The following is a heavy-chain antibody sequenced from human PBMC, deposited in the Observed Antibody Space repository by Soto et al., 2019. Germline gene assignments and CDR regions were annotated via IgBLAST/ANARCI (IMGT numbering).Heavy chain of an antibody. CDR2: IYYSGST. D-gene: IGHD4-4*01. J-gene: IGHJ6*02. V-gene: IGHV4-31*03. CDR1: GGSISSGGYY. CDR3: ARDRMTTVTRVVDYYYGMDV. Sequence: QVQLQESGPGLVKPSQTLSLTCTVSGGSISSGGYYWSWIRQHPGKGLEWIGYIYYSGSTYYNPSLKSRVTISVDTSKDQFSLKLSSVTAADTAVYYCARDRMTTVTRVVDYYYGMDVWGQGTKVTVSS.